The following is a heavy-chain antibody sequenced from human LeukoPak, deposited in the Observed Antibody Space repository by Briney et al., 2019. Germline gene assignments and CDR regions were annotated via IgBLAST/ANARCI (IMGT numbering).Heavy chain of an antibody. D-gene: IGHD3-16*01. CDR3: ARGGGLDV. Sequence: GGSLRLSCATSGFTFDRYTIHWVRQAPGKGLEWVSLAGWAGGTTYYSDSVRGRFTISRDSGKNSVYLQMSNLRAEDTAVYFCARGGGLDVWGQGATVTVSS. CDR2: AGWAGGTT. V-gene: IGHV3-43*01. J-gene: IGHJ6*02. CDR1: GFTFDRYT.